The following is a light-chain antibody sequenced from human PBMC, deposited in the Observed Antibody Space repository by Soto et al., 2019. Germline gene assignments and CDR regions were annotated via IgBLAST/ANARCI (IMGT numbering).Light chain of an antibody. CDR2: DAS. CDR3: QHCDYLPI. J-gene: IGKJ3*01. V-gene: IGKV1-33*01. Sequence: DIQMTQSPSSLSASVGDRVTITCQASHDIPSFLNWYQHKPGRAPKLLIYDASILEAGVPTRFSGSGSGTHFTFTISSLQPEDVATYYCQHCDYLPIFGPGTTVDFK. CDR1: HDIPSF.